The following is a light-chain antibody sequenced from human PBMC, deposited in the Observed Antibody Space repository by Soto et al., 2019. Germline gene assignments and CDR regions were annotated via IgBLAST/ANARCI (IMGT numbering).Light chain of an antibody. Sequence: DIQMTQSPSTLSASVGDRVTITCRASQSISSWLAWYQQKPGKAPKLLIYDASSLESGVPSRFSGSGSGTEFTLTISSLQPYDCATYYCQQYNSYSTGYTFGQGTKLEIK. CDR2: DAS. CDR1: QSISSW. J-gene: IGKJ2*01. V-gene: IGKV1-5*01. CDR3: QQYNSYSTGYT.